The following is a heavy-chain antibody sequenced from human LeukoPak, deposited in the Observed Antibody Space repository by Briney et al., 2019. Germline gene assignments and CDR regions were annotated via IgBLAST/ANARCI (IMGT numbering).Heavy chain of an antibody. Sequence: SETLSLTCAVYGGSFSGYYWSWIRQPPGKGLEWIGEINYSGSTNYNPSLKSRVTISVDTSKNQLSLKLSSVTAADTAVYYCARTTEDCSSTSCYQYWFDPWGQGTLVTVSS. CDR2: INYSGST. D-gene: IGHD2-2*01. CDR1: GGSFSGYY. V-gene: IGHV4-34*01. CDR3: ARTTEDCSSTSCYQYWFDP. J-gene: IGHJ5*02.